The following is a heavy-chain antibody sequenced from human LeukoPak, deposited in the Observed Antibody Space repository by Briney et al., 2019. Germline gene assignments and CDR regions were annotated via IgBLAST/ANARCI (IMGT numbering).Heavy chain of an antibody. CDR1: GYTFTSYA. D-gene: IGHD4-23*01. J-gene: IGHJ5*02. CDR3: ARGATVARQQVYNWFDP. V-gene: IGHV7-4-1*02. CDR2: INTNTGNP. Sequence: GASVKVSCKASGYTFTSYAMNWVRQAPGQGLEWMGWINTNTGNPTYAQGFTGRFVFSLDTSVSTAYLQISSLKAEDTAVYYCARGATVARQQVYNWFDPWGQGTLVTVSS.